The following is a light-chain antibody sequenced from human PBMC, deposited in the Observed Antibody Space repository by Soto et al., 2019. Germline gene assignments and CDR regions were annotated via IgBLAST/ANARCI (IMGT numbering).Light chain of an antibody. CDR1: QSVSSN. CDR2: GAS. CDR3: QQYNSWTPAYT. V-gene: IGKV3-15*01. J-gene: IGKJ2*01. Sequence: EIVMTQSPATLSVSPGERATLSCRASQSVSSNLDWYQQKPGQAPRLLIYGASTRATGIPARFSGSGSGTRFTLTINSLQPSDVAVDYCQQYNSWTPAYTFGHVTKLEIK.